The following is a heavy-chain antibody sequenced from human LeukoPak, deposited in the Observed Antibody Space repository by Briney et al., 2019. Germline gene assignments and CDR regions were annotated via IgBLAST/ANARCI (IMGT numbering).Heavy chain of an antibody. J-gene: IGHJ4*02. CDR3: ASKIGDDLDY. Sequence: GGSLRLSCAASGFTFSRYAMHWARQAPGKGLEWVAFTSDDGNYKYYADSVKGRFTISRDNSKNTLYLQMNSLRAEDTAVYFCASKIGDDLDYWGQGTLVTVSS. D-gene: IGHD3-16*01. V-gene: IGHV3-30*04. CDR1: GFTFSRYA. CDR2: TSDDGNYK.